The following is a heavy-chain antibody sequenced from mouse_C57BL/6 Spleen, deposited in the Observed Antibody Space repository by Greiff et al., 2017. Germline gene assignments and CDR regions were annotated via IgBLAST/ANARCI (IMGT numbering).Heavy chain of an antibody. V-gene: IGHV1-75*01. CDR1: GNTFTAYN. CDR3: AREIRSDYDLYYYAMDY. D-gene: IGHD2-4*01. CDR2: IFPGSGST. J-gene: IGHJ4*01. Sequence: VQLQQSGPELVKPGASVKISGKASGNTFTAYNKNGGKQRPGQGLEGIGWIFPGSGSTYYNEKFKGKATLTVDKSSSTAYMLLSSLTSEDSAVYFCAREIRSDYDLYYYAMDYWGQGTSVTVSS.